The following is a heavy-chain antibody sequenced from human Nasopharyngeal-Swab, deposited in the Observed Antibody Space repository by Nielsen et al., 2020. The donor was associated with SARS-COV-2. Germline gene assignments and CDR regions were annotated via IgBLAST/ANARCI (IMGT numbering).Heavy chain of an antibody. V-gene: IGHV3-30*18. D-gene: IGHD3-10*01. CDR2: ISYDGGKR. CDR3: AKDHFYDSGTYDRLYFDF. J-gene: IGHJ4*02. Sequence: VRQMPGKGLEWVALISYDGGKRYFADSMKGRFSISRDKIKNMLYLQMDSLRADDTAVYYCAKDHFYDSGTYDRLYFDFWGQGTLVTVSS.